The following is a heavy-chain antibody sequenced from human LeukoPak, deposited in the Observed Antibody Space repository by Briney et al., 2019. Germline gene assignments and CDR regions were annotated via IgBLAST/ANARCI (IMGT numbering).Heavy chain of an antibody. Sequence: PGGSLRLSCAASGFTFSSYWMHWVRQAPGKGLVWVSRINSDGSSTSYADSVKGRFTISRDNSKNTLYLQMNSLRAEDTAMYYCAKDNRDYYIDYWGQGTLVTVSS. CDR3: AKDNRDYYIDY. V-gene: IGHV3-74*01. CDR1: GFTFSSYW. D-gene: IGHD3-10*01. J-gene: IGHJ4*02. CDR2: INSDGSST.